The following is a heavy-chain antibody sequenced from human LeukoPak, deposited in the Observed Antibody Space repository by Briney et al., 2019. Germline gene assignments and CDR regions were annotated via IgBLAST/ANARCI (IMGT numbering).Heavy chain of an antibody. J-gene: IGHJ4*02. V-gene: IGHV3-30*02. CDR3: ARRVMVRGVKED. CDR1: GFTFSSYG. CDR2: IRYDGSNK. D-gene: IGHD3-10*01. Sequence: PGGSLRLSCAASGFTFSSYGMHWVRQAPGKGLEWVAFIRYDGSNKYYADSVKGRFTISRDNSKNTLYLQMNSLRAEDTAVYYCARRVMVRGVKEDWGQGTLVTVSS.